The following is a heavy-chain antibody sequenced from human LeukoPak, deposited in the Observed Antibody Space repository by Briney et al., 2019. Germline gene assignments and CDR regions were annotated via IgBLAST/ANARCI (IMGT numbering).Heavy chain of an antibody. CDR2: IYYSGST. V-gene: IGHV4-30-4*08. J-gene: IGHJ6*03. Sequence: SETLSLTCTVSGGSISSGDYYWSWIRQPPGKGLEWIGYIYYSGSTNYNPSPKSRVTISVDTSKNQFSLKLSSVTAADTAVYYCARASGSSGHYYYYMDVWGKGTTVTVSS. D-gene: IGHD6-13*01. CDR1: GGSISSGDYY. CDR3: ARASGSSGHYYYYMDV.